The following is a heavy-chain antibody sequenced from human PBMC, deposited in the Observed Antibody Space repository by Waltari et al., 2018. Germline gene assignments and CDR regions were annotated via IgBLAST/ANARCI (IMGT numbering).Heavy chain of an antibody. V-gene: IGHV4-34*01. J-gene: IGHJ6*03. D-gene: IGHD6-25*01. CDR3: ARGRSSGGLYLYYYMDV. Sequence: QVQLQQWGAGLLKPSETLSLTCAVYGGSFSGYFWSWIRQPPGKGLEWIGEIHHSGGTNDNPSLKSRVTISLETSKNQFSLRLTSVTAADTAVYYCARGRSSGGLYLYYYMDVWGKGTTVTISS. CDR1: GGSFSGYF. CDR2: IHHSGGT.